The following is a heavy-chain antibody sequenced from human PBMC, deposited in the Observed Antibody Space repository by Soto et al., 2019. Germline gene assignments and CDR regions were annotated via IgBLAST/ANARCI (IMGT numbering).Heavy chain of an antibody. J-gene: IGHJ6*02. D-gene: IGHD3-22*01. CDR2: VKPDGSAT. V-gene: IGHV3-7*03. CDR1: GFTFNYYW. CDR3: ARDRERVTVNGGIALGAMEV. Sequence: PGGSLRLSCAASGFTFNYYWMTWVRQAPGKGLEWVANVKPDGSATFYADSLKGRLTISRDNAKNSVSLQMDSLRADDTAVYYCARDRERVTVNGGIALGAMEVWGHGTTVTV.